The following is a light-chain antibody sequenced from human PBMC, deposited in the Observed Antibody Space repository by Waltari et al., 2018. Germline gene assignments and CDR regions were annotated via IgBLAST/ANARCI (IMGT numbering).Light chain of an antibody. Sequence: DLQMTPSSSSLSASLGGRVPIPFRASQKISLYLRRYQQTPGVPAKLLISYASTLLRGVPPRFSGSGAGTNFTLTISSLQPEDFAAYYCQQSSTAPRLTFGGGTRVEIK. CDR3: QQSSTAPRLT. V-gene: IGKV1-39*01. J-gene: IGKJ4*01. CDR1: QKISLY. CDR2: YAS.